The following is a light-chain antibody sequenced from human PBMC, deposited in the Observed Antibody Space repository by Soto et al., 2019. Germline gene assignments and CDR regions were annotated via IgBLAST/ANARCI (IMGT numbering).Light chain of an antibody. CDR1: QSISSY. V-gene: IGKV1-5*01. J-gene: IGKJ1*01. CDR2: DAS. Sequence: DIQMTQSPSSLSASVGDRVTITCRASQSISSYLNWYHQKPGTAPKLVIYDASTLESGVPSRFSGSGSGTEFTLTISSLQPDDFATYYCQQYNTYSWTFGQGTKVDIK. CDR3: QQYNTYSWT.